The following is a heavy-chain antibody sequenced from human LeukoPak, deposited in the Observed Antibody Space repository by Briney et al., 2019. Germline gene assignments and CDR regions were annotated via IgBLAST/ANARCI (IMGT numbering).Heavy chain of an antibody. CDR1: GFTFSTYA. J-gene: IGHJ4*02. Sequence: GGSLRLSCAASGFTFSTYAMGWVRQAPGKGLEWVSTISTSGTTTFYADSVKGWYTISSDNSKTTLYMQMNSLRAEDTAVYDCAKRRLQDQPHYDFGGQGTLVTVSS. D-gene: IGHD3-3*01. CDR2: ISTSGTTT. CDR3: AKRRLQDQPHYDF. V-gene: IGHV3-23*01.